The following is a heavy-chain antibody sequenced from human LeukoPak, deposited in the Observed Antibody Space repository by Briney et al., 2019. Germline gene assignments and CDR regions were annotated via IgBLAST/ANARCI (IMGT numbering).Heavy chain of an antibody. D-gene: IGHD3-10*01. CDR3: ARDHEEVHDAFDI. Sequence: GGSLRLSCAASGFSFSGYGMHWVRQAPGKGLEWVAVIWFDGNNKYYADSVKGRFTISRDNSKNTLYLQINSLSAEDTAVYYCARDHEEVHDAFDIWGQGTMVTVS. CDR2: IWFDGNNK. CDR1: GFSFSGYG. V-gene: IGHV3-33*01. J-gene: IGHJ3*02.